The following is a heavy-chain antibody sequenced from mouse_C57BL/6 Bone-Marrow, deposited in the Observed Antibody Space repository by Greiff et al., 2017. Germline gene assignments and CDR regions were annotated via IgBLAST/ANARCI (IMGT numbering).Heavy chain of an antibody. V-gene: IGHV5-12*01. CDR2: ISNGGGST. Sequence: EVQLVESGGGLVQPGGSLKLSCAASGFTFSDYYMYWVRQTPEKRLEWVAYISNGGGSTYYPDTVKGRFTISRDNAKNTLYLQMSSLKSEDTAMYYMARQGDYGSIWFAYWGQGTLVTVSA. CDR3: ARQGDYGSIWFAY. J-gene: IGHJ3*01. CDR1: GFTFSDYY. D-gene: IGHD1-1*01.